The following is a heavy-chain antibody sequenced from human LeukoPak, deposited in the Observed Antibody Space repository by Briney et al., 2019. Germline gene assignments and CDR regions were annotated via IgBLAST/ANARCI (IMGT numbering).Heavy chain of an antibody. D-gene: IGHD2-2*02. V-gene: IGHV4-39*01. J-gene: IGHJ4*02. Sequence: SETLSLTCTVSGGSISSSSYYWGWIRQPPGKGLEWIGSIYYSGSTYYNPSLKSRVTISVDTSKNQFSLKLSSVTAADTAVYYCASGDLSCSSTSCYSGYWGQGTLVTVSS. CDR1: GGSISSSSYY. CDR2: IYYSGST. CDR3: ASGDLSCSSTSCYSGY.